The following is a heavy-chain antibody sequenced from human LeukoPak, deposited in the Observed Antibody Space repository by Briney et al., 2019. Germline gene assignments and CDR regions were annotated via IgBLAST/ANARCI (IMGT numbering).Heavy chain of an antibody. CDR1: GFTFSSYA. J-gene: IGHJ6*02. Sequence: GGSLRLSCAASGFTFSSYAMHWVRQAPGKGLEWVAVISYDGSNKYYADSVKGRFTISRDNSKNTLYLQMNGLRAEDTAVYYCARAYYYYYGMDVWGQGTTVTVSS. CDR3: ARAYYYYYGMDV. V-gene: IGHV3-30-3*01. CDR2: ISYDGSNK.